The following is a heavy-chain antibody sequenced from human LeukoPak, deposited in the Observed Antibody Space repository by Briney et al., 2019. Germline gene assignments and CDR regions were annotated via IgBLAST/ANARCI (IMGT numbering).Heavy chain of an antibody. CDR2: IYYSGST. J-gene: IGHJ4*02. Sequence: PSETLSLTCTASGGSISSSSYYWGWIRPPPGKGLEWIGSIYYSGSTYYNPSLKSRVTISVDTSKSQFSLKLSSVTAADTAVYYCATFVVVTATFDYWGQGTLVTVSS. CDR1: GGSISSSSYY. CDR3: ATFVVVTATFDY. D-gene: IGHD2-21*02. V-gene: IGHV4-39*01.